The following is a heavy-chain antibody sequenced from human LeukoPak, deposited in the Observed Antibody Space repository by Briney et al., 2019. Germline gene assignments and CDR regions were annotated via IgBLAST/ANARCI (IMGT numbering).Heavy chain of an antibody. CDR2: ISSSSSYI. Sequence: PGGSLSLSCAASGFTFSSYSMNWVRQAPGKGLEWVSSISSSSSYIYYADSVKGRFTISRDNAKNSLYLQMNSLRAEDTAVYYCARDPAMIVVGNFDYWGQGTLVTVSS. J-gene: IGHJ4*02. CDR3: ARDPAMIVVGNFDY. D-gene: IGHD3-22*01. V-gene: IGHV3-21*01. CDR1: GFTFSSYS.